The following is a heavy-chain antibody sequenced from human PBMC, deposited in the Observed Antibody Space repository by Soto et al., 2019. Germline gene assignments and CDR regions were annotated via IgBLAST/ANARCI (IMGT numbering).Heavy chain of an antibody. CDR2: TYYRSKWYN. D-gene: IGHD7-27*01. CDR1: GDRVSSNSAA. J-gene: IGHJ6*02. Sequence: KQSQTLSLTCAISGDRVSSNSAAWNWIRQSPSRGLEWLGRTYYRSKWYNDYAVSVKSRITINPDTSKNQFSLQLNSVTPEDTAVYYCARGAWGYYYYYYGMDVWGQGTTVTVSS. CDR3: ARGAWGYYYYYYGMDV. V-gene: IGHV6-1*01.